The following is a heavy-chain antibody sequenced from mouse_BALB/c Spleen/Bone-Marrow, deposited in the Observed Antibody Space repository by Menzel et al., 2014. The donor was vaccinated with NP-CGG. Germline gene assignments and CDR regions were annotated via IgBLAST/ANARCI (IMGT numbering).Heavy chain of an antibody. CDR3: AREGPWFAY. V-gene: IGHV1S137*01. Sequence: QVQLQQSGAELVRPGVSVKISCKGSGYTFTDYAMHWVKQSHAKSLEWIGVISTYYGDASYNQKFKGKATMTVDISSSTAYMELARLTSEDSAIYYCAREGPWFAYWGQGTLVTVSA. J-gene: IGHJ3*01. CDR1: GYTFTDYA. CDR2: ISTYYGDA.